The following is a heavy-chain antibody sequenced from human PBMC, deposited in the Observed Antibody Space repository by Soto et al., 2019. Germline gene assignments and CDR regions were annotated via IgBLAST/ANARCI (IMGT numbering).Heavy chain of an antibody. CDR1: GYTFKTYG. Sequence: QIQLVQSGAEVKQPGASVKVSCKASGYTFKTYGISWVRQAPGQGLEWMGWISAYDGDTNHAQTLQGRVSMTTDISTITAYMELTSLTSDDTAVYYCASSSSGSPDSWGQGTLVTVSS. V-gene: IGHV1-18*01. CDR3: ASSSSGSPDS. D-gene: IGHD6-6*01. J-gene: IGHJ4*02. CDR2: ISAYDGDT.